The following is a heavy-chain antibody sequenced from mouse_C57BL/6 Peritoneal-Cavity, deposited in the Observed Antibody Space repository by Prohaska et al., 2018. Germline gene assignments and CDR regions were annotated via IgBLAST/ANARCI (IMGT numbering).Heavy chain of an antibody. CDR2: IYPGDGDT. V-gene: IGHV1-82*01. CDR1: GYAFSSSW. CDR3: ARGAGAWFDY. J-gene: IGHJ3*01. Sequence: PGASVKISCKASGYAFSSSWMNWVKQRPGKGLEWIGRIYPGDGDTNYNGKFKGKATLTADKSSSTAYMQLSSLTSDDSAVYLCARGAGAWFDYWGQGTLVTVSA.